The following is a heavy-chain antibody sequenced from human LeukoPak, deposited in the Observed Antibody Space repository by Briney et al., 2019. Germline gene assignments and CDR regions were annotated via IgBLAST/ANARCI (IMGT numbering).Heavy chain of an antibody. CDR2: IRYDGSNK. D-gene: IGHD3-22*01. CDR1: GFTFSCYG. Sequence: GGSLRLSCAASGFTFSCYGMLWVRQAPGKGLEWVAFIRYDGSNKYYADSVKGRFTISRDNSKNTLYLQMNSLRAEDTAVYYCVRDLGAYYYDSSGSPGYNWFDPWGQGTLVTVSS. V-gene: IGHV3-30*02. CDR3: VRDLGAYYYDSSGSPGYNWFDP. J-gene: IGHJ5*02.